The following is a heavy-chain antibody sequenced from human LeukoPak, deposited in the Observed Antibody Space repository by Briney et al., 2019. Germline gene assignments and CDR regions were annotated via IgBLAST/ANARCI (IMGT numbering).Heavy chain of an antibody. V-gene: IGHV1-69*13. D-gene: IGHD2-15*01. CDR3: ARENCSGGSCYNHLGY. CDR1: GGTCSSYA. Sequence: VASVKVSCKASGGTCSSYAISWVRQAPGQGLEWMGGIIPIFGTANYAQKFQGRVTITADESTSTAYMELSSLRSEDTAVYYCARENCSGGSCYNHLGYWGQGTLVTVSS. CDR2: IIPIFGTA. J-gene: IGHJ4*02.